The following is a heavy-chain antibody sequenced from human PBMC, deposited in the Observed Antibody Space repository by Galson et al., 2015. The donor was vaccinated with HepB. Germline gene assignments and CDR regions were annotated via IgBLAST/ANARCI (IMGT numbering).Heavy chain of an antibody. D-gene: IGHD3-10*01. Sequence: SQTLSLTCTVAGGSISSRNFYWSWLRQPAWKGLEWIGRFYTSGSTDYNSSLKCPVTRSIDTSKNQFCLKLSSVSAADTAVYYCENSCGSAVGAGSLAGYWGQGTLVTVSS. CDR2: FYTSGST. V-gene: IGHV4-61*02. J-gene: IGHJ4*02. CDR1: GGSISSRNFY. CDR3: ENSCGSAVGAGSLAGY.